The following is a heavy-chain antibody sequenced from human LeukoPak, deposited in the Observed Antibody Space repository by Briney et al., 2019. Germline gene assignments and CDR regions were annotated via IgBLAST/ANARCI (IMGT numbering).Heavy chain of an antibody. Sequence: PGRSLRLSCSASGFTFSSYGMHWVRQAPGRGLEWVAVIWYDGSKTYYADSVKGRLTISRDNSKNTLYLQMNSLRAEDTAVYYCARGVVDIVATIDYWGQGTLVTVSS. D-gene: IGHD5-12*01. J-gene: IGHJ4*02. CDR3: ARGVVDIVATIDY. V-gene: IGHV3-33*01. CDR2: IWYDGSKT. CDR1: GFTFSSYG.